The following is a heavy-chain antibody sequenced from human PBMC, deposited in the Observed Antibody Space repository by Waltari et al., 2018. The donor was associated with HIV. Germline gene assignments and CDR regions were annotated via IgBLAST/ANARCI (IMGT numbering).Heavy chain of an antibody. V-gene: IGHV1-2*02. CDR2: INPSSGGK. Sequence: QVQLVQSGAEVRKPAASVRVSCKASGNTFPYNYIHWVLQAPGQGLEWKGWINPSSGGKKYAQRFQGSVTMTRDTSINTAYMDLSGLTSDDTAVYFCARDRSIVSRHYDNAVSPYFDSWGQGTLVTVSS. CDR3: ARDRSIVSRHYDNAVSPYFDS. D-gene: IGHD3-22*01. J-gene: IGHJ4*02. CDR1: GNTFPYNY.